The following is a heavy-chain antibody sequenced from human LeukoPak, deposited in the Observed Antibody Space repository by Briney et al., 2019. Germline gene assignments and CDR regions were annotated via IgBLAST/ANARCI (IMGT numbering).Heavy chain of an antibody. Sequence: ASLKVSCKVSGYTLTELSMHWVRQAPGKGLEWMGGFDPEDGETIYAQKFQGRVTMTEDTSTDTAYMELSSLRSEDTAVYYCATFPYSIGEYYFDYWGQGTLVTVSS. D-gene: IGHD3-10*01. V-gene: IGHV1-24*01. CDR2: FDPEDGET. CDR3: ATFPYSIGEYYFDY. J-gene: IGHJ4*02. CDR1: GYTLTELS.